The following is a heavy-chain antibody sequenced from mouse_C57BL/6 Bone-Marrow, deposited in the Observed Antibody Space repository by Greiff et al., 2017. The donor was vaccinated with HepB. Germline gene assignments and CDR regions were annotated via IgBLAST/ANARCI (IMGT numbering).Heavy chain of an antibody. CDR2: IRSKSSNYAT. Sequence: EVQLVESGGGLVQPKGSLKLSCAASGFTFNTYAMHWVRQAPGKGLEWVARIRSKSSNYATYYADSVKDRFTISSDDSQSMLYLQMNNLKTEDTAMYYCVMGYTAQANYYSMDYWGQGTSVTVSS. V-gene: IGHV10-3*01. CDR3: VMGYTAQANYYSMDY. J-gene: IGHJ4*01. CDR1: GFTFNTYA. D-gene: IGHD3-2*02.